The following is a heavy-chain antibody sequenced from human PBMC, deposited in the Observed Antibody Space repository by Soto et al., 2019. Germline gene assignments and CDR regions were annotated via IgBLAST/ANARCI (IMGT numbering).Heavy chain of an antibody. J-gene: IGHJ4*02. V-gene: IGHV3-23*01. D-gene: IGHD3-3*01. CDR1: GLTFSSYA. CDR2: ISGSGGST. CDR3: SNPISSTEWFFNF. Sequence: GGSLRLSCAASGLTFSSYAMSWVRQAPGKGLEWVSAISGSGGSTYYADSVKGRFTISRDNSKNTLYLQMNSLRAEDTAVYYCSNPISSTEWFFNFWGQGTLVTVSS.